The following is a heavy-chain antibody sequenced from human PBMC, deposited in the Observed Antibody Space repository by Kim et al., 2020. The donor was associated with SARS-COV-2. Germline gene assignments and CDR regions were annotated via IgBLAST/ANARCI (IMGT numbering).Heavy chain of an antibody. J-gene: IGHJ4*02. Sequence: GGSLRLSCSASGFTFRRYAMHWVRQAPEKGLKIVSSISSDDGSTDYVDSVKGRFTISRDNSKNTLYLHMSSLRTEHTAVYYCVKGAAEIIAASGSLFDCWGQGTLVTVSS. CDR3: VKGAAEIIAASGSLFDC. D-gene: IGHD6-13*01. CDR2: ISSDDGST. V-gene: IGHV3-64D*09. CDR1: GFTFRRYA.